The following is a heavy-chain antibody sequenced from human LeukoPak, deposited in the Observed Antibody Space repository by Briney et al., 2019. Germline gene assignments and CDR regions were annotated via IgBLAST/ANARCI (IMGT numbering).Heavy chain of an antibody. CDR1: GFTFSSYW. Sequence: GGSLRLSCAASGFTFSSYWMHWVRQAPGKGLVWVSRINSDGSSTSYADSVKGRFTISRDNAKNTLYLQMNSLRAEDTAVYYCVKGYCSSTSCEGVVFDIWGQGTMVTVSS. V-gene: IGHV3-74*01. D-gene: IGHD2-2*01. CDR3: VKGYCSSTSCEGVVFDI. J-gene: IGHJ3*02. CDR2: INSDGSST.